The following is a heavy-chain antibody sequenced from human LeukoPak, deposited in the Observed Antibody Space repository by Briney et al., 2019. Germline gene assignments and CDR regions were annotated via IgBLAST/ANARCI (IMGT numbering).Heavy chain of an antibody. CDR1: GFTFSNYR. Sequence: PGGSLRLSCAASGFTFSNYRMNWVRQAPGKGLEWVSYISSSSSTIYYADSVKGRFTISRDNAKNSLYLQMNSLRAEDTAVYYCARVLHKRNYDSTTYYGYWGQGTLVTVSS. CDR3: ARVLHKRNYDSTTYYGY. D-gene: IGHD3-22*01. CDR2: ISSSSSTI. J-gene: IGHJ4*02. V-gene: IGHV3-48*01.